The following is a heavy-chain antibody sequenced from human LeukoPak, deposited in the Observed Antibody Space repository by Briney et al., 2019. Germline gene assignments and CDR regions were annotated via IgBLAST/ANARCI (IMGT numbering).Heavy chain of an antibody. CDR3: AKPGAYGSGSYTEN. J-gene: IGHJ4*02. Sequence: GGSLRLSCAASGFTSSSYAMSWVRQAPGKGLEWVSAISGSGGSTYYADSVKGRFTISRDNSKNTLYLQMNSLRAEDTAVYYCAKPGAYGSGSYTENWGQGTLVTASS. D-gene: IGHD3-10*01. CDR1: GFTSSSYA. V-gene: IGHV3-23*01. CDR2: ISGSGGST.